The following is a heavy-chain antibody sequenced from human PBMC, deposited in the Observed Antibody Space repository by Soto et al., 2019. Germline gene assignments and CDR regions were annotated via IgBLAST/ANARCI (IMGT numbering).Heavy chain of an antibody. V-gene: IGHV6-1*01. CDR3: ARDKALDV. CDR1: GDSVSSDITS. CDR2: TYYRSKWFH. J-gene: IGHJ3*01. Sequence: QGQLQQSGPGLVKPSQTLSLTCAISGDSVSSDITSWNWIRQSPSRGLEWLGRTYYRSKWFHDYAESLTRRITINPRTSKNQFSLALNSMTPEDTAVYYCARDKALDVCGQGTVVTVSS.